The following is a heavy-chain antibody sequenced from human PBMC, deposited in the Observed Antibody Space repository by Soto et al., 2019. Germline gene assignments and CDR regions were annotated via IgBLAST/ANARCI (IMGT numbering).Heavy chain of an antibody. D-gene: IGHD2-2*01. CDR1: GFTFGDYA. Sequence: GGSLRLSCTASGFTFGDYAMSWFRQAPGKGLEWVGFIRSKAYGGTTEYAASVKGRFTISRDDSKSIAYLQMNSLKTEDTAVYYCTRPRRIFVVVPAAMRSGLGMDVWGQGTTVTVSS. CDR3: TRPRRIFVVVPAAMRSGLGMDV. CDR2: IRSKAYGGTT. V-gene: IGHV3-49*03. J-gene: IGHJ6*02.